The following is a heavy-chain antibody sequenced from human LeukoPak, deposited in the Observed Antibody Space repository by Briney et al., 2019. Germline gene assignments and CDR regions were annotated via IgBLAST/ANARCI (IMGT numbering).Heavy chain of an antibody. J-gene: IGHJ4*02. CDR3: AKDPPHVSWLFDY. CDR1: GFTFSSYA. V-gene: IGHV3-23*01. CDR2: ITNSGCTT. Sequence: GGSLRLSCAASGFTFSSYAMRWVRQAPGKGLEWVSAITNSGCTTYYADSVKGRFPISRDNSKNTLDVQMNSLRAEDTAVYYCAKDPPHVSWLFDYWGQGTLVTVSS. D-gene: IGHD3-16*01.